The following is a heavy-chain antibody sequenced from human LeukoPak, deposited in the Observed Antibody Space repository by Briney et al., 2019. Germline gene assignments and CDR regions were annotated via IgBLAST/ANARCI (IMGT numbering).Heavy chain of an antibody. V-gene: IGHV4-39*01. J-gene: IGHJ3*01. CDR1: GFTFSSYA. D-gene: IGHD6-19*01. CDR3: ARPRSGWWADAFDF. Sequence: PGGSLRLSCAAYGFTFSSYAMSWVRQPPGKGLEWLGSINYSGSTYDNPSLKRRVTMSVATSKNQFSLKLSSVTATDTAVYHCARPRSGWWADAFDFWGQGTLVTVSS. CDR2: INYSGST.